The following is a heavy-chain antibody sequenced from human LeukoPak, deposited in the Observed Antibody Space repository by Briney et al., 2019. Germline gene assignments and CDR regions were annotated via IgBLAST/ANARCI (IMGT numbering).Heavy chain of an antibody. D-gene: IGHD2-8*01. CDR3: ARDLRELMGGDYYFDY. V-gene: IGHV1-18*01. Sequence: ASVKVSCKASGYTLSNFGISWVRQAPGQGLEWMGWLSASNGNTNYAQKVRGRVTMTTDTSTNTAYLELTSLRSDDTAAYYCARDLRELMGGDYYFDYWGQGTLVTVSS. CDR2: LSASNGNT. CDR1: GYTLSNFG. J-gene: IGHJ4*02.